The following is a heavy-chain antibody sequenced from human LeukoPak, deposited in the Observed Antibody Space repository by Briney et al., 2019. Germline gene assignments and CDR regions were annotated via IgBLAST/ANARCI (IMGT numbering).Heavy chain of an antibody. V-gene: IGHV1-18*01. J-gene: IGHJ1*01. CDR1: GYSSTSYG. D-gene: IGHD2-2*01. CDR3: ARDRARSAMGRECQQ. CDR2: ISAYNGHT. Sequence: ASVEVSSKASGYSSTSYGFSWVRQAPGQGLEWMGWISAYNGHTEYAQKFQGRVTMTTDTSTSTAYMELRSVRSDDTGVYFCARDRARSAMGRECQQGAQGTQVTVSS.